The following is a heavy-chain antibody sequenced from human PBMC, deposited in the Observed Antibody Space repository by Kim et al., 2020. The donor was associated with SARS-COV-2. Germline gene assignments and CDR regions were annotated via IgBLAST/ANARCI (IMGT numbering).Heavy chain of an antibody. D-gene: IGHD6-6*01. CDR2: INPNSGGT. V-gene: IGHV1-2*06. J-gene: IGHJ4*02. CDR1: GYTFTGYY. Sequence: ASVKVSCKASGYTFTGYYMHWVRQAPGQGLEWMGRINPNSGGTNYAQKFQGRVTMTRDTSISTAYMELSRLRSDDTAVYYCARARAEPYSSSYFDYWGQGTLVTVSS. CDR3: ARARAEPYSSSYFDY.